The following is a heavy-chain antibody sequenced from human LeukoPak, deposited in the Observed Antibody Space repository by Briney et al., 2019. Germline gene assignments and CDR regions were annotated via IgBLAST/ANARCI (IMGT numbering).Heavy chain of an antibody. CDR2: ISYSGST. V-gene: IGHV4-59*11. CDR3: ARDRDDFWSGSYYFDY. Sequence: SETLSLTCTVSGGSISSHYWSWIRQLPGKGLEWIGYISYSGSTNYNPSLKSRVTISVDTSKNQFSLKLSSVIAADTAVYYCARDRDDFWSGSYYFDYWGQGTLVTVSS. CDR1: GGSISSHY. J-gene: IGHJ4*02. D-gene: IGHD3-3*01.